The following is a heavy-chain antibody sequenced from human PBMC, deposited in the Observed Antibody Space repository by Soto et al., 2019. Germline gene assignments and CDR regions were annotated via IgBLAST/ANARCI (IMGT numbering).Heavy chain of an antibody. D-gene: IGHD3-16*01. Sequence: GASVKVSCKASGGTFSSYAISWVRQAPLQGLEWMVGIIPIFGTANYAQKFQGRVTITADESTSTAYMELSSLRSEDTAVYYCARDGYVWGSHNWFDPWGQGTLLTVSS. CDR1: GGTFSSYA. V-gene: IGHV1-69*13. CDR2: IIPIFGTA. CDR3: ARDGYVWGSHNWFDP. J-gene: IGHJ5*02.